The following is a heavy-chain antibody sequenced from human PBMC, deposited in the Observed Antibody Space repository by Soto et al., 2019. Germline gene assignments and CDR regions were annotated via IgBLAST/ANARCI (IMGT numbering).Heavy chain of an antibody. CDR2: ITYDGSDT. CDR3: AKDSVFEYSFGQHGFDS. J-gene: IGHJ4*02. D-gene: IGHD4-4*01. CDR1: GFSFSSYG. V-gene: IGHV3-30*18. Sequence: QEQLVESGGGVVQPGTSLRLPCGASGFSFSSYGMHWVRQAPGKGLEWVAFITYDGSDTYYVDSVKGRFTVSRHNSKNTLYLQMNSLKPEDTSIYYCAKDSVFEYSFGQHGFDSWGQGTLVTVSS.